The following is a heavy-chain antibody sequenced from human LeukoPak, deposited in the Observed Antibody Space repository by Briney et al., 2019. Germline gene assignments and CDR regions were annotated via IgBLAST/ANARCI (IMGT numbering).Heavy chain of an antibody. J-gene: IGHJ4*02. CDR3: ARAPYGYNYGYFDY. Sequence: SQTLSLTCTVSGGSISSGGYYWSWIRQPAGKGLEWIGRIYTGGSTNYNPSLKSRVTISINRSKNQFSLKLSSVTAADTAVYYCARAPYGYNYGYFDYWGQGTLVTVSS. CDR1: GGSISSGGYY. CDR2: IYTGGST. V-gene: IGHV4-61*02. D-gene: IGHD5-24*01.